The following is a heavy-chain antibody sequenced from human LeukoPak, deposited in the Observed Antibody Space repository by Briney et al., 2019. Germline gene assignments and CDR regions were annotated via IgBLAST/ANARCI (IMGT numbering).Heavy chain of an antibody. V-gene: IGHV4-34*01. CDR1: GGSFSGYY. J-gene: IGHJ5*02. Sequence: SETLSLTCAVYGGSFSGYYWSWLRQPPGKGLEWIGEINHSGSTNYNPSLKSRVTISVDTSKNQFSLKLSSVTAADTAVYYCARGRWGSGWYRWFDPWGQGTLVTVSS. CDR2: INHSGST. CDR3: ARGRWGSGWYRWFDP. D-gene: IGHD6-19*01.